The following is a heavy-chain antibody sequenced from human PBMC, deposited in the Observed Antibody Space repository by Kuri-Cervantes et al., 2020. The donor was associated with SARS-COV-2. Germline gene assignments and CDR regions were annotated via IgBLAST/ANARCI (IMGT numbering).Heavy chain of an antibody. V-gene: IGHV4-61*02. J-gene: IGHJ3*02. CDR3: ARPRYGDYDGAFDI. CDR2: IYISGST. Sequence: LRLSCTVSGGSISSGSYYWSWIRQPAGKGLEWIGRIYISGSTNYNPSLKSRVTISVDTSKNQFSLKLSSVTAADTAVYYCARPRYGDYDGAFDIWGQGTMVTVSS. CDR1: GGSISSGSYY. D-gene: IGHD4-17*01.